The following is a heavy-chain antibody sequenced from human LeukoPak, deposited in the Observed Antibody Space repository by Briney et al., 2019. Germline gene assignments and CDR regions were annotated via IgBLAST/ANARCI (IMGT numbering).Heavy chain of an antibody. CDR3: ARRVGWPTTTYYYMDV. CDR2: IYHSGST. J-gene: IGHJ6*03. V-gene: IGHV4-59*01. Sequence: SETLSLTCSVSGGSIIDFYWSWIRQSPGKGLEYIGYIYHSGSTNYNPSLKSRVTISLDTSSNNFFLKMTSVSASDTAVYYCARRVGWPTTTYYYMDVWGKGTTVTIS. D-gene: IGHD6-19*01. CDR1: GGSIIDFY.